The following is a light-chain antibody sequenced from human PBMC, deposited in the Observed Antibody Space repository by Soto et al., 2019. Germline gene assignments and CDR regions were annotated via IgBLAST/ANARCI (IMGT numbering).Light chain of an antibody. CDR2: SNN. CDR1: SSNIGSNT. Sequence: QSVLTQPPSASGTPGQRVTISCCGSSSNIGSNTVNWYRQLPGTAPKLLIYSNNQRPSGVPDRFSGSKSGTSGSLVISGLQSEDEADYYCAAWDDSLNGNWVFGGGTKLTVL. J-gene: IGLJ3*02. V-gene: IGLV1-44*01. CDR3: AAWDDSLNGNWV.